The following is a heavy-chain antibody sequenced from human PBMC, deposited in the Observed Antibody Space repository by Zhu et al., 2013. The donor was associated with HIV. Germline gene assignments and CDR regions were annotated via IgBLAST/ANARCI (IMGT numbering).Heavy chain of an antibody. CDR1: GYTFTGYY. V-gene: IGHV1-2*02. Sequence: QVHLVQSGAEVKKPGASVKVSCKASGYTFTGYYLHWVRQAPGQGLEWMGRINPDSGGTNYAQRFLGRVTMTRDTSINAAYMEVTRLTSGDTALYYCARERVVSAAFHYHFYGLDVWGQGTTVAV. CDR2: INPDSGGT. J-gene: IGHJ6*02. CDR3: ARERVVSAAFHYHFYGLDV. D-gene: IGHD2-2*01.